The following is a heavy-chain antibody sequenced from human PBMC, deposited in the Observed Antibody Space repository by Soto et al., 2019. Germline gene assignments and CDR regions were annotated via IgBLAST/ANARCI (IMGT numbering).Heavy chain of an antibody. CDR1: GGSFSGYY. J-gene: IGHJ4*02. Sequence: PSETLSLTCAVYGGSFSGYYWSWIRQPPGKGLEWIGEINHSGSTNYNPSLKSRVTISVDTSKNQFSLKLSSVTAADTAVYYCASGRYGSGKTVPFDYWGQGTLVTVSS. CDR2: INHSGST. CDR3: ASGRYGSGKTVPFDY. D-gene: IGHD3-9*01. V-gene: IGHV4-34*01.